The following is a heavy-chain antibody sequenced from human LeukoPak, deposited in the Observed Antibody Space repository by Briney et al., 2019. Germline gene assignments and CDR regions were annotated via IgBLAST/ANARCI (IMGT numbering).Heavy chain of an antibody. CDR2: ISGPGDST. CDR1: GFTFSSYA. V-gene: IGHV3-23*01. CDR3: ARAVGRPVDY. Sequence: GGSLRLSCAASGFTFSSYAMSWVRQIPGKGLEWVSAISGPGDSTYYADSVKGRFTISRDNSKNTLYLQMNSLRAEDTAVYYCARAVGRPVDYWGQGTLVTVSS. J-gene: IGHJ4*02. D-gene: IGHD4-17*01.